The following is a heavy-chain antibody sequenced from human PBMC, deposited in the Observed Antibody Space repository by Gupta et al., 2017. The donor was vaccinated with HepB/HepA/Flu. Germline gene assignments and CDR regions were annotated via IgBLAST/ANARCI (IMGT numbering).Heavy chain of an antibody. CDR1: GGSLGTYY. V-gene: IGHV4-59*08. CDR3: ARLGFWFDP. CDR2: IYYRGST. J-gene: IGHJ5*02. Sequence: QVQLQESGPGLVKPSETLSLTCTVSGGSLGTYYWTWVRQPPGKGLVWIGYIYYRGSTKYNPSLKSRVTMSVDTSKNQFSLKLSSVTAADTAVYYCARLGFWFDPWGQGTLVTVSS. D-gene: IGHD1-26*01.